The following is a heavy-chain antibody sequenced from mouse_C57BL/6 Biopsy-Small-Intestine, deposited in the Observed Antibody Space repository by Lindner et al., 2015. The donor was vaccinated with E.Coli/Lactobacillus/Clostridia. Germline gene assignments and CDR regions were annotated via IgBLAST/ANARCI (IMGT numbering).Heavy chain of an antibody. D-gene: IGHD1-1*02. CDR1: GYTFTSYT. V-gene: IGHV1-4*01. CDR2: INPSSGYT. Sequence: VQLQESGAELARPGASVKMSCKASGYTFTSYTMHWVKQRPGQGLEWIGYINPSSGYTKYNQKFKDKATLTADKSSSTAYMQLSSLTSEDSAVYYCARDMIWGYGYDAMDYWGQGTSVTVSS. J-gene: IGHJ4*01. CDR3: ARDMIWGYGYDAMDY.